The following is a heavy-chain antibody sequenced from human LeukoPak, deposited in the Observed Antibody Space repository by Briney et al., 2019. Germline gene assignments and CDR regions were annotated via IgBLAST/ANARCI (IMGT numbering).Heavy chain of an antibody. Sequence: GASVKVSCKASGYTFSNYGISWVRQAPGQGLEWMGWISPYNGNTKYAQKLQGRVTMTTDTSTRTAYMELRSLRSDDTAAYFCARDPDYRGQGTLVTVSS. CDR2: ISPYNGNT. CDR1: GYTFSNYG. CDR3: ARDPDY. J-gene: IGHJ4*02. V-gene: IGHV1-18*01.